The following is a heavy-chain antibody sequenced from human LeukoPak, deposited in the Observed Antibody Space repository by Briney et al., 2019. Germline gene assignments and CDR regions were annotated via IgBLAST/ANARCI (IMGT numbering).Heavy chain of an antibody. D-gene: IGHD3-10*01. CDR2: INFSGGDST. CDR1: GFTFGNYA. J-gene: IGHJ4*02. Sequence: QPGGSLRLSCAASGFTFGNYAMSWVRQAPGKGLEWVSSINFSGGDSTYYADSVKGRFTISRDNSKNTLYLQMNSLRAEDTAIYYCAKTAEYYGSGNIDYWGQGTLVTVSS. CDR3: AKTAEYYGSGNIDY. V-gene: IGHV3-23*01.